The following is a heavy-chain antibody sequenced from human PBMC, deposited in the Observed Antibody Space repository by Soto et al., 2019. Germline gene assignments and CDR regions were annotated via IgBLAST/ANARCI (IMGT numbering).Heavy chain of an antibody. CDR1: GASFTEGVHY. J-gene: IGHJ5*02. V-gene: IGHV4-31*01. CDR3: AREVTPLPTTVRWFDP. D-gene: IGHD2-21*02. CDR2: IYHSAKP. Sequence: SNTRSFTCTVFGASFTEGVHYWTWIRQSPGTGLEWIWYIYHSAKPCYNSFVKGQFSTSIDTSKNQFFLAVHSVTAADSAVYFCAREVTPLPTTVRWFDPWGPGILVTV.